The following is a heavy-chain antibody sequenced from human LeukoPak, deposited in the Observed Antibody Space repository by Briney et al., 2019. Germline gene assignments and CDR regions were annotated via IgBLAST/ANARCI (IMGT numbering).Heavy chain of an antibody. CDR1: GFTFSTYD. CDR3: AKDLAAVPGNKYFAY. D-gene: IGHD6-19*01. J-gene: IGHJ4*02. CDR2: ISGSGGST. Sequence: GGSLRLSCAASGFTFSTYDMTWVRQAPGKGQEWVSSISGSGGSTYYADSVKGRFTTSRDNSKNTLYLQMNGLRAEDTAVYYCAKDLAAVPGNKYFAYWGQGTLVTVSS. V-gene: IGHV3-23*01.